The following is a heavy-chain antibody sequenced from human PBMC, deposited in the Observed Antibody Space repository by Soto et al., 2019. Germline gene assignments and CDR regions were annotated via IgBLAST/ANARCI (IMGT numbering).Heavy chain of an antibody. CDR3: AKDLQDYDTVEVSVDY. CDR1: GFTFSSYA. J-gene: IGHJ4*02. D-gene: IGHD3-22*01. Sequence: PGGSLRLSCAASGFTFSSYAMSWVRQAPGEGREWVSAISGSGGSTYYADSVKGRSTITRDNSKHTLYRQMTSLRAEDTAVYYCAKDLQDYDTVEVSVDYWGQGTLVTVSS. V-gene: IGHV3-23*01. CDR2: ISGSGGST.